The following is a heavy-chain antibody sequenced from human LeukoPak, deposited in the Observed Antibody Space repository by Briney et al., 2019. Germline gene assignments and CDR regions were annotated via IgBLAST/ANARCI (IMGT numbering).Heavy chain of an antibody. D-gene: IGHD3-16*01. CDR2: ISSGSSAI. Sequence: GGSLRLSCEASGFTFTTYSMTWVRQAPGKGLEWVSIISSGSSAIFSADALKGRFTISRDNAKNSLYLQMNSLRAEDTAVYYCARDMSYAELLAFDYWGQGTLVTVSS. J-gene: IGHJ4*02. V-gene: IGHV3-21*01. CDR3: ARDMSYAELLAFDY. CDR1: GFTFTTYS.